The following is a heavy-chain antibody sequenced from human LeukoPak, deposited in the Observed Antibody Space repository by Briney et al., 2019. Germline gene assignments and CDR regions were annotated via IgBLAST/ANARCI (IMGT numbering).Heavy chain of an antibody. Sequence: PSGTLSPTCTVSGGSISSYYWSWIRQPAGKGLEWIGYIYYSGSTNYNPSLKSRVTISVDTSKNQFSLKLGSVTAADTAVYYCARAIYSTDAFDIWGQGTMVTVSS. V-gene: IGHV4-59*08. CDR2: IYYSGST. CDR3: ARAIYSTDAFDI. CDR1: GGSISSYY. J-gene: IGHJ3*02. D-gene: IGHD2-15*01.